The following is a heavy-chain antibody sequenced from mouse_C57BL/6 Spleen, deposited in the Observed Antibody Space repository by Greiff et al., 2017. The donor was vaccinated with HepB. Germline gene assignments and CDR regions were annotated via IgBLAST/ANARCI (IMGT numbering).Heavy chain of an antibody. J-gene: IGHJ4*01. CDR1: GYSFTDYN. Sequence: VHVKQSGPELVKPGASVKISCKASGYSFTDYNMNWVKQSNGKSLEWIGVINPNYGTTSYNQKFKGKATLTVDQSSSTAYMQLNSLTSEDSAVYYCTITRDYYAMDYWGQGTSVTVSS. CDR3: TITRDYYAMDY. D-gene: IGHD2-4*01. CDR2: INPNYGTT. V-gene: IGHV1-39*01.